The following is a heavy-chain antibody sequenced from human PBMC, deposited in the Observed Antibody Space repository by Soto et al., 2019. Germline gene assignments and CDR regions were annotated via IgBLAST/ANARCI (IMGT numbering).Heavy chain of an antibody. V-gene: IGHV1-46*03. Sequence: GASVKVSCKASGYTFTTYYMHWVRQAPGQGLEWVGIINPSGGSTSYAQKFQGRVTMTRDTSTSTVYMELSSLRSEDTAVYYCARDYYYGSSSHPGVYYYYMDVRGKGTTVTISS. J-gene: IGHJ6*03. CDR3: ARDYYYGSSSHPGVYYYYMDV. CDR1: GYTFTTYY. CDR2: INPSGGST. D-gene: IGHD3-10*01.